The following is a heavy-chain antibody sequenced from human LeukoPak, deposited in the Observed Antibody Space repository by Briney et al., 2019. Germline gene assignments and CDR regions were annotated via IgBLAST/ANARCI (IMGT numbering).Heavy chain of an antibody. CDR3: AKDAPYVDMATMVKAYFFDY. D-gene: IGHD5-24*01. CDR2: IYSGGST. CDR1: GLTVSSNY. V-gene: IGHV3-53*01. J-gene: IGHJ4*02. Sequence: PGGSLRLSCAASGLTVSSNYMSWVRQAPGKGLECVTVIYSGGSTYYADSVKGRFTISRDNSKNTLYLQMNSLRAEDTAIYYCAKDAPYVDMATMVKAYFFDYWGQGTLVTVSS.